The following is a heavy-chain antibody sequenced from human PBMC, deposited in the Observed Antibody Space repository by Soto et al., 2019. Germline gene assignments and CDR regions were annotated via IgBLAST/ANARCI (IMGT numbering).Heavy chain of an antibody. Sequence: QVQLVQSGAEVKEPGDSVRVSCEASGYTFTAYYIHWVRQAPGQGLEWMGWINPKFGDTTYAQDFQGRLTMTTDTSTGTTYMELRSLRSDDTAVYYCARGRGYSLIPVVDDAVDVWGQGTLVTVSS. CDR3: ARGRGYSLIPVVDDAVDV. D-gene: IGHD5-12*01. V-gene: IGHV1-2*02. J-gene: IGHJ3*01. CDR1: GYTFTAYY. CDR2: INPKFGDT.